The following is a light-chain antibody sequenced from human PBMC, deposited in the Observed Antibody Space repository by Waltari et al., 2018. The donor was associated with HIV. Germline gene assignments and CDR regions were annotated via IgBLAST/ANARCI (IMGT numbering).Light chain of an antibody. CDR3: CSYAGSSTLEV. J-gene: IGLJ2*01. V-gene: IGLV2-23*01. Sequence: QSALTQPATVSGSPGQSLTISCTGPSSDVGSYNFVPLYQQHPGKAPKLMIYEGSKRPSGVSNRFSGSKSGNTASLTISGLQAEDEADYYCCSYAGSSTLEVFGGGTKLTVL. CDR2: EGS. CDR1: SSDVGSYNF.